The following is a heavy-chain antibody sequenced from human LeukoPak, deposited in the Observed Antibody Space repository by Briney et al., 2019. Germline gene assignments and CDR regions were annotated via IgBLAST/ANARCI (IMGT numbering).Heavy chain of an antibody. CDR2: ISGSGDNT. V-gene: IGHV3-23*01. D-gene: IGHD6-19*01. CDR3: AKDIAVAGTIDY. Sequence: GGSLRLSCAASGFTFSGFAMSWVRRTPGKGLEWVSGISGSGDNTLYADSVKGRFTISRDNSKNTLYLQMNSLRAEDTAVYYCAKDIAVAGTIDYWGQGTLVTVSS. CDR1: GFTFSGFA. J-gene: IGHJ4*02.